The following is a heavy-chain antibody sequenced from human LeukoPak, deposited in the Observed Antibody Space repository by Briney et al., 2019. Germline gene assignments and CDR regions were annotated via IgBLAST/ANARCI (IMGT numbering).Heavy chain of an antibody. CDR3: AKNHVTVPNGDWFGP. V-gene: IGHV3-7*01. D-gene: IGHD4-11*01. CDR2: IKWDGIET. CDR1: GFTFSTYW. Sequence: GGSLRLSCAASGFTFSTYWMTWVRQAPGKGLEWVANIKWDGIETYYVDSVKGRLAISRNNAKNSLYLQMNNLRDEDTAVYYCAKNHVTVPNGDWFGPWGQGTLVTVSS. J-gene: IGHJ5*02.